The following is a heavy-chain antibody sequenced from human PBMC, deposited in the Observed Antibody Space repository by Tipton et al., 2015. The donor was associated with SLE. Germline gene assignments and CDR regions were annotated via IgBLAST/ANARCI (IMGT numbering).Heavy chain of an antibody. CDR3: ARHGQTIFGVDPSYYYMDV. CDR2: ISAYNGNT. D-gene: IGHD3-3*01. Sequence: QLVQSGAEVKKPGASVKVSCKASGYTFTSYDINWVRQAPGQGLEWMGWISAYNGNTNYAQKLQGRVTMTTDTSTSTAYMELRSLRSDDTAVYYCARHGQTIFGVDPSYYYMDVWGKGTTVTVSS. J-gene: IGHJ6*03. CDR1: GYTFTSYD. V-gene: IGHV1-18*01.